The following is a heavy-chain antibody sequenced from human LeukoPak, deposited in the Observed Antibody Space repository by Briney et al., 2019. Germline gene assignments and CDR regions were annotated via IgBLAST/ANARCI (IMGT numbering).Heavy chain of an antibody. V-gene: IGHV3-23*01. J-gene: IGHJ4*02. CDR3: AKGGRFDYGDYVDG. CDR1: GFTFSSYA. CDR2: ISGSGGST. D-gene: IGHD4-17*01. Sequence: GGSLRLSCAASGFTFSSYAMSWVRQAPGKGLEWVSAISGSGGSTYYADSVKGRFTISRDNSKNTLYLQMNSLRAEQDTAVYYCAKGGRFDYGDYVDGWGQGTLITVSS.